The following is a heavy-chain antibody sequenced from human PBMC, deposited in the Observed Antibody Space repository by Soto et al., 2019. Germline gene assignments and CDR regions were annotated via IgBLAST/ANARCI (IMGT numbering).Heavy chain of an antibody. J-gene: IGHJ4*02. CDR2: IYHSGST. CDR1: GGSISSGGYS. D-gene: IGHD4-17*01. CDR3: ARGPPTTVTFFDY. Sequence: TSETLSLTCAVSGGSISSGGYSWSWIRQPPGKGLEWIGYIYHSGSTYYNPSLKSRVTISVDRSKNQFSLKLSSVTAADTAVYYCARGPPTTVTFFDYWGQGTLVTVSS. V-gene: IGHV4-30-2*01.